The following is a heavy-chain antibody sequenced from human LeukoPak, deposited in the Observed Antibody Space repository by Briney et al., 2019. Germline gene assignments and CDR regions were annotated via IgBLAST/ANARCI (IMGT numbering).Heavy chain of an antibody. CDR1: GFTFDDYA. V-gene: IGHV3-9*01. CDR2: ISWNSGSI. CDR3: AKALTRHEYYFDY. Sequence: GGSLRLSCAASGFTFDDYAMHWVRQAPGKGLEWVSGISWNSGSIGYADSVKGRFTISRDNAKNSLYLQMNSLRAEDTALYYCAKALTRHEYYFDYWGQEPLVTVSS. D-gene: IGHD3-9*01. J-gene: IGHJ4*02.